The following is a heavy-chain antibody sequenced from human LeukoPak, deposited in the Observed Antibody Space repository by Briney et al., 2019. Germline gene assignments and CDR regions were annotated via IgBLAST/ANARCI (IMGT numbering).Heavy chain of an antibody. V-gene: IGHV3-21*01. CDR2: ISSNSSYK. CDR1: GFTFSSYS. D-gene: IGHD5-18*01. Sequence: GGSLRLSCAASGFTFSSYSMSWVRQAPGKGLEWVSSISSNSSYKYHADAVKGRFTITRDNAKNPLYLQMNRLRAEDTAVYYWGRDRQQWTGGCFDYWGQGTLVTVSS. J-gene: IGHJ4*02. CDR3: GRDRQQWTGGCFDY.